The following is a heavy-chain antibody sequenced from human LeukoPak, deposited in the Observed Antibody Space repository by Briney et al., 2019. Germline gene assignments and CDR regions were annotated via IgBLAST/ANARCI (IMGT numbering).Heavy chain of an antibody. J-gene: IGHJ4*02. D-gene: IGHD5-18*01. Sequence: PSETLSLTRTVSGGSISSYYWSWIRQPPGKGLEWIGYIYYSGSTNYNPSLKSRVTISVDTSKNQFSLKLSSVTAADTAVYYCARSGYSYGPDYWGQGTLVTVSS. CDR2: IYYSGST. CDR1: GGSISSYY. V-gene: IGHV4-59*01. CDR3: ARSGYSYGPDY.